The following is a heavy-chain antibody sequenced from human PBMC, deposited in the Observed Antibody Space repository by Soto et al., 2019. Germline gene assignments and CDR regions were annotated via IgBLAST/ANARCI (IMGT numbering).Heavy chain of an antibody. Sequence: QVQLVQSGSEVRKPGSSVKVSCKTSGGPLSSFAISWVRQAPGQGLEWVGTFIPVVALAKYGQNFQGRATIPADQATHTMFMEWSSLRFEYTAIYYCANGLANYVYYGMDVWGQGTTVTVSS. J-gene: IGHJ6*02. CDR3: ANGLANYVYYGMDV. D-gene: IGHD2-8*01. V-gene: IGHV1-69*04. CDR2: FIPVVALA. CDR1: GGPLSSFA.